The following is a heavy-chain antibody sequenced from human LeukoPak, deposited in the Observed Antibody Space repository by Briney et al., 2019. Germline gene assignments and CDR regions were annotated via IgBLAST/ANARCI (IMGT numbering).Heavy chain of an antibody. CDR1: GFTFSSYA. CDR2: ISYDGSNK. CDR3: AKDRGTAAAGTGGFDY. J-gene: IGHJ4*02. V-gene: IGHV3-30-3*01. D-gene: IGHD6-13*01. Sequence: GRSLRLSCAASGFTFSSYAMHWVRQAPGKGLEWVAVISYDGSNKYYADSVKGRFTISRDNSKNTLYLQMNSLRAEDTAVYYCAKDRGTAAAGTGGFDYWGQGTLVTVSS.